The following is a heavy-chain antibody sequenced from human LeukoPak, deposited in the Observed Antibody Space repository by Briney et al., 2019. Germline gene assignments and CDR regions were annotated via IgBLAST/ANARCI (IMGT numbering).Heavy chain of an antibody. Sequence: GGSLRLSCAASTFTFSSYAMNWVRQAPGKGLEWVSSISSSSNYISYADSVKGRFTISRDNAKNSLSLQMNSLRTEDTAVYYCARGQQWLAAEGFDPWGRGTLVTVSS. CDR2: ISSSSNYI. V-gene: IGHV3-21*01. D-gene: IGHD6-19*01. CDR3: ARGQQWLAAEGFDP. J-gene: IGHJ5*02. CDR1: TFTFSSYA.